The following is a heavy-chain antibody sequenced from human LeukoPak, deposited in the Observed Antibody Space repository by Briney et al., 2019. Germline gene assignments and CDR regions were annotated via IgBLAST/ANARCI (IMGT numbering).Heavy chain of an antibody. CDR1: GITFSRHG. J-gene: IGHJ4*02. D-gene: IGHD3-3*01. CDR2: IADDGGIK. Sequence: GGSLRLSCVASGITFSRHGMDWVRQAPGKGLEWVAVIADDGGIKQYADSVKGRFTVSRDNSKSTLYLQMNGLSVEDTAIYYCAREATWGEWYFDHWGQGTPVTVSS. V-gene: IGHV3-30*03. CDR3: AREATWGEWYFDH.